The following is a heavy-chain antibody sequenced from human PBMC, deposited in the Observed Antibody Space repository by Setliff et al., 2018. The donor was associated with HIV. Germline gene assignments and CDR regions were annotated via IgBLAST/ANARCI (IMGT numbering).Heavy chain of an antibody. Sequence: SVKVSCKASRGTFSDFRITWVRQAPGQGLEWMGEITPFVGITNYAQKFQGRVTISADESTATAYIELSSLTSQDTAVYYCARDKGIREAASLDYWGQGSLVTVSS. CDR2: ITPFVGIT. J-gene: IGHJ4*02. V-gene: IGHV1-69*10. CDR3: ARDKGIREAASLDY. D-gene: IGHD6-13*01. CDR1: RGTFSDFR.